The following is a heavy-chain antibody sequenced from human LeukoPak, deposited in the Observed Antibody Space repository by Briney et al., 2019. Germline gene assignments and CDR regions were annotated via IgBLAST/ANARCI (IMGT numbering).Heavy chain of an antibody. CDR1: SGSFSGYY. D-gene: IGHD1-26*01. CDR3: ARELVGATSGAFDI. CDR2: INQSGST. J-gene: IGHJ3*02. Sequence: SETLSLTCASSSGSFSGYYWSWIRQPPGKGLEWFGEINQSGSTNYNPSLMSRVTMSVDTSNKEFSLRLSSVTAADTAVYYCARELVGATSGAFDIWGQGTMVTVSS. V-gene: IGHV4-34*01.